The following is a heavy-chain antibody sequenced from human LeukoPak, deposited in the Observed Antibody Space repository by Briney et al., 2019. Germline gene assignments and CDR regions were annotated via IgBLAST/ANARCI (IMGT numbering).Heavy chain of an antibody. J-gene: IGHJ6*02. Sequence: NPGRSLRLSCAASGFTFSSYAMHWVRQAPGKGLEWVAVISYDGSNKYYADSVKGRFTISRDNSKNTLYLQMNSLRAEDTAVYYCAKRSGYSSSWSHYYYYYGMDVWGQGTTVTVSS. CDR3: AKRSGYSSSWSHYYYYYGMDV. D-gene: IGHD6-13*01. CDR1: GFTFSSYA. V-gene: IGHV3-30-3*02. CDR2: ISYDGSNK.